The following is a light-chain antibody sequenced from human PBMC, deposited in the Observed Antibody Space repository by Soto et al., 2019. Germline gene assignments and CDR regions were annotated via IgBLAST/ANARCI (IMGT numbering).Light chain of an antibody. CDR1: QSVSSRY. CDR2: GAS. CDR3: QHYNSYSEA. J-gene: IGKJ1*01. Sequence: EIVLTQSPGTLSLSPGDTATLSCRASQSVSSRYLGWYQQRPGQAPRLLIYGASSRATGIPDRFSGSGSGTDFTLTISRLEPEDFATYYCQHYNSYSEAFGQGTKVELK. V-gene: IGKV3-20*01.